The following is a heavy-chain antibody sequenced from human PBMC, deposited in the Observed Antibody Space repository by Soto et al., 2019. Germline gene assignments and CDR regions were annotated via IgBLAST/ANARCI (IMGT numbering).Heavy chain of an antibody. CDR2: ISGGGDST. D-gene: IGHD4-17*01. CDR1: GFSFSSYG. J-gene: IGHJ5*02. Sequence: EEQLLESGGGLVQPGGSLRLSCAASGFSFSSYGMSWVRQAPGKGLEWVSSISGGGDSTYYADSVKGRFTISRDKYKKTLYLQMNRLRAEDTAVYYCARGQDDYGDSDVWFDPWGQGNLVSVSS. CDR3: ARGQDDYGDSDVWFDP. V-gene: IGHV3-23*01.